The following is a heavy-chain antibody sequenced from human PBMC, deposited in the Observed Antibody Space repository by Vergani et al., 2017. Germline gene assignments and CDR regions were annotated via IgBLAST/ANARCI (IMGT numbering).Heavy chain of an antibody. CDR3: ARAGYYDSSGYSHYYYYMDG. D-gene: IGHD3-22*01. J-gene: IGHJ6*03. CDR2: INSDGSST. CDR1: GFTFSSYW. V-gene: IGHV3-74*01. Sequence: EVQLVESGGGLVQPGGSLRLSCAASGFTFSSYWMHWVRQAPGKGLVWVSRINSDGSSTSYADSVKGRFTISRDNAKNTLYLQMNSLRAEDTAVYYCARAGYYDSSGYSHYYYYMDGWGKGTTVTVSS.